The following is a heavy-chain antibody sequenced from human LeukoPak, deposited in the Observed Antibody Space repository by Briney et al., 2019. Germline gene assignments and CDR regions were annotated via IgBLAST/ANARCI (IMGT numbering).Heavy chain of an antibody. CDR3: TKDLTGAEDY. CDR1: GFPFSSYW. V-gene: IGHV3-74*01. Sequence: GGSLVLSCAASGFPFSSYWMHWVRQAPGKGLVWVSRLNTDGGYTTYADSVKGRFTISRDNAKNTLYLQMNSLRDEDTAVYYCTKDLTGAEDYWGQGTLVTVSS. J-gene: IGHJ4*02. D-gene: IGHD7-27*01. CDR2: LNTDGGYT.